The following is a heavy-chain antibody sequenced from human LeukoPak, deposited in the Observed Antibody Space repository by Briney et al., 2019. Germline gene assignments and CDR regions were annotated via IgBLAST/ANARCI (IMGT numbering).Heavy chain of an antibody. Sequence: PGGSLRLSCAASGFTFSNYWMHWVRQAPGKGPVWVSRIKSDGSSTRFADSVQGRFTISGDNAKSTLYLQVNSLRADDTAVYYCARHLGTYSDHWGQGTLVTVSS. CDR2: IKSDGSST. CDR1: GFTFSNYW. CDR3: ARHLGTYSDH. D-gene: IGHD7-27*01. J-gene: IGHJ4*02. V-gene: IGHV3-74*01.